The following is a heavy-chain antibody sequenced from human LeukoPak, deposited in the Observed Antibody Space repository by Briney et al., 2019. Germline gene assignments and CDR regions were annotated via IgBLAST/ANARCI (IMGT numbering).Heavy chain of an antibody. CDR1: GYSFTSYW. V-gene: IGHV5-10-1*01. D-gene: IGHD2-2*01. J-gene: IGHJ3*02. Sequence: GESLKISCKGSGYSFTSYWISWVRQMPGKGLEWMGRIDPSDSYTNYSPSFQGHVTISADKSISTAYLQWSSLKASDTAMYYCARHRILGYCSSTSCLIAFDIWGQGTMVTVSS. CDR2: IDPSDSYT. CDR3: ARHRILGYCSSTSCLIAFDI.